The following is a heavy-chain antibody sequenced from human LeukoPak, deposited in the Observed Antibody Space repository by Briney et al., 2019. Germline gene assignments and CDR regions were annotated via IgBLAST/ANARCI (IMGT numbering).Heavy chain of an antibody. CDR1: GFTFGDYA. V-gene: IGHV3-9*03. CDR2: ISWNSGSI. D-gene: IGHD6-19*01. Sequence: GGSLRLSCTASGFTFGDYAMHWVRQAPGKGLEWVSGISWNSGSIGYADSVKGRFTISRDNAKNSLYLQMNSLRAEDMALYYCAKDHSSGWYYFDYWGQGTLVTVSS. CDR3: AKDHSSGWYYFDY. J-gene: IGHJ4*02.